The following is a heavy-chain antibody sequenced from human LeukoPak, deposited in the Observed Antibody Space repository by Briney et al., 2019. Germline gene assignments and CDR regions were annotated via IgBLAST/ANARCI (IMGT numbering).Heavy chain of an antibody. D-gene: IGHD2-21*02. Sequence: GGSLRLSCAASGFTFSTYSMDWVRQAPGGGLEWVSAITNVSTYIYYADSVRGRFTISSDSAKKSLYLQMNRLTDEGTAVYFCARDAGSDCGGGWYSGGDVDIWGKGKMVTVSS. V-gene: IGHV3-21*01. J-gene: IGHJ3*02. CDR1: GFTFSTYS. CDR3: ARDAGSDCGGGWYSGGDVDI. CDR2: ITNVSTYI.